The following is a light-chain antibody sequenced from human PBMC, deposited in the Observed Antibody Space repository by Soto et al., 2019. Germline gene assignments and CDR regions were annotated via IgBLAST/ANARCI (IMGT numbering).Light chain of an antibody. J-gene: IGLJ1*01. CDR2: DDN. CDR3: GSWDSSLSAYA. CDR1: SSNIGGNS. V-gene: IGLV1-51*01. Sequence: VLTQPPSVSAAPGQKVTISCSGSSSNIGGNSVSWYQQLPGTAPKLLIYDDNKRPSGIPDRFSGSKSGTSATLGITGFQTGDEADYYCGSWDSSLSAYAFGTGTKVTAL.